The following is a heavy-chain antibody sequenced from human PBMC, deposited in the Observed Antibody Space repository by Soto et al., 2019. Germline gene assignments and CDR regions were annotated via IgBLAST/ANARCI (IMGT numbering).Heavy chain of an antibody. Sequence: SVKVSCKASGFTFTISAVQCVRQSLVQGLEWIGWIVVGSGNTNYAQKFQERVTITRDMSTSTAYMELSSLRSDDTAVYYCARDPENCGQTSGCVYFDPWGQGTLVTVSS. V-gene: IGHV1-58*01. CDR2: IVVGSGNT. J-gene: IGHJ5*02. D-gene: IGHD6-19*01. CDR3: ARDPENCGQTSGCVYFDP. CDR1: GFTFTISA.